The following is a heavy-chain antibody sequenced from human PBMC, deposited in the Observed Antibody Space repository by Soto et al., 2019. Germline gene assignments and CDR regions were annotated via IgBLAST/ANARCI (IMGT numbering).Heavy chain of an antibody. CDR2: INPKSGGT. D-gene: IGHD5-18*01. CDR1: GYIFTDYY. Sequence: ASVKVSCKASGYIFTDYYIHWVRQAPGQGLQWLGWINPKSGGTTYAQKFQGWVTMTRDTSISTAYMELSRLRSDDTAVYYCARDLVGYSYGPYYYYGMDVWGQGTTVTVSS. CDR3: ARDLVGYSYGPYYYYGMDV. V-gene: IGHV1-2*04. J-gene: IGHJ6*02.